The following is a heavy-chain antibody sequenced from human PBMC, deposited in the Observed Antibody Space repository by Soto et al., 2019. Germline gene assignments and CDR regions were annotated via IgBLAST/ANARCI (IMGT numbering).Heavy chain of an antibody. D-gene: IGHD2-8*01. CDR2: VYYRGRS. CDR1: GGSVSNSNYY. CDR3: VSQRTSVLTQAYFDY. V-gene: IGHV4-39*01. Sequence: SETLSLTCTVSGGSVSNSNYYWGWIRQAPGKGLEWIGSVYYRGRSYSKSSVKSRVTISVDTSKNQFSLNLNSVTASDTAVYYCVSQRTSVLTQAYFDYWGPGALVTVS. J-gene: IGHJ4*02.